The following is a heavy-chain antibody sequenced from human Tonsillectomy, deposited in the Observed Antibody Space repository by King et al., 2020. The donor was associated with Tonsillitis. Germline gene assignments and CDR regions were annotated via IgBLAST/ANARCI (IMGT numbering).Heavy chain of an antibody. Sequence: VQLVESGGGLVQPGGSLRLSCEASGFTLSAYNMNWVRQAPGKGLEWVSYISSSSRTIYYADSVKGRFTISRDKDKNSLFLQMNSLRDEDTAVYYCARDGIVTGMGRGVIITDQNDFSGMDVWGQGTTVTVSS. D-gene: IGHD3-10*01. J-gene: IGHJ6*02. CDR3: ARDGIVTGMGRGVIITDQNDFSGMDV. V-gene: IGHV3-48*02. CDR1: GFTLSAYN. CDR2: ISSSSRTI.